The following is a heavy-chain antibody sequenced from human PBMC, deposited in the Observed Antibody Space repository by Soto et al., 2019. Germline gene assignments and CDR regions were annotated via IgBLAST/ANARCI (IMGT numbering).Heavy chain of an antibody. J-gene: IGHJ4*02. CDR2: IWYDGSNK. CDR1: GFTFSSYG. V-gene: IGHV3-33*01. Sequence: QVQLVESGGGVVQPGRSLRLSCAASGFTFSSYGMHWVRQAPGKGLEWVAVIWYDGSNKYYADSVKGRFTISRDNSKNTLYLQMNSLRAEDTAVYYCARVTASIAVAGTPRHGGFPPDYWGQGTLVTVSS. CDR3: ARVTASIAVAGTPRHGGFPPDY. D-gene: IGHD6-19*01.